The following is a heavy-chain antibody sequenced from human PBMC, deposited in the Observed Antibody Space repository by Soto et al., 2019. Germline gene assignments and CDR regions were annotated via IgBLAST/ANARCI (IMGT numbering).Heavy chain of an antibody. CDR3: ARSRPVYYDSSKGWFDP. D-gene: IGHD3-22*01. Sequence: SETLSLTCTVSGGSISSYYWSWIRQPPGKGLEWIGYIYYSGSTNYNPSLKSRVTISVDTSKNQFSLKLSSVTAADTAVYYCARSRPVYYDSSKGWFDPWGQGTLVTVST. J-gene: IGHJ5*02. CDR1: GGSISSYY. CDR2: IYYSGST. V-gene: IGHV4-59*01.